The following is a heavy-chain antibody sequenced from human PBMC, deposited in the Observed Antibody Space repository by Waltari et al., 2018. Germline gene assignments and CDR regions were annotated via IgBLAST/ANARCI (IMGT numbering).Heavy chain of an antibody. Sequence: QVQLVESGGGVVQPGRSLRLSCAASGFTFSSYAMPWVRQAPGKGLEWVAVISYDGSNKYYADSVKGRFTISRDNAKNTLYLQMNSLSAEDTAVYYCASAYYDILDWGQGTLVTVSS. D-gene: IGHD3-9*01. V-gene: IGHV3-30-3*01. CDR2: ISYDGSNK. CDR3: ASAYYDILD. CDR1: GFTFSSYA. J-gene: IGHJ4*02.